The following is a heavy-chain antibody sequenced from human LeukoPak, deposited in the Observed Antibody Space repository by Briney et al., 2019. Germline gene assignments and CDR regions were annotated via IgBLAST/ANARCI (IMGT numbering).Heavy chain of an antibody. CDR1: GFTFSSYA. CDR3: AKNPPYYYDSSGYYVDY. Sequence: PGGSLRLSCAASGFTFSSYAMSWVRQAPGKGLEWVSAISGSGGSTYYADSVKGRFTISRDNSKNTLYLQMNSLRAEDTAVYYCAKNPPYYYDSSGYYVDYWGQGTLVTVSS. CDR2: ISGSGGST. J-gene: IGHJ4*02. V-gene: IGHV3-23*01. D-gene: IGHD3-22*01.